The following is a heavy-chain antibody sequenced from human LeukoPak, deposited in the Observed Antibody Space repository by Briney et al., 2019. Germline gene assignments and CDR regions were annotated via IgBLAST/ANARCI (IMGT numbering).Heavy chain of an antibody. CDR1: GFIFDDYA. V-gene: IGHV3-9*01. J-gene: IGHJ5*02. CDR2: ISWNSGSI. CDR3: AKDSGYDYENWFDP. D-gene: IGHD5-12*01. Sequence: SGGSLRLSCAASGFIFDDYAIHWFRQAPGKGLEWVSGISWNSGSIGYADSVKGRFTISRDNAKNSLYLQMNSLRAEDTALYYCAKDSGYDYENWFDPWGQGTLVTVSS.